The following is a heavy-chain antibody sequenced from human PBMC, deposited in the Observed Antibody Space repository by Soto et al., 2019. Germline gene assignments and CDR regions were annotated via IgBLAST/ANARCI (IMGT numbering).Heavy chain of an antibody. CDR3: TSQLRGGDY. J-gene: IGHJ4*02. CDR1: GFTFSGSA. CDR2: IRSKANSYAT. Sequence: XGALRLSCSASGFTFSGSAMHWVRQASGKGLEWVGRIRSKANSYATAYAASVKGRFTISRDDSKNTAYLQMNSLKTEDTAVYYCTSQLRGGDYWGQGTLVTVSS. D-gene: IGHD4-17*01. V-gene: IGHV3-73*01.